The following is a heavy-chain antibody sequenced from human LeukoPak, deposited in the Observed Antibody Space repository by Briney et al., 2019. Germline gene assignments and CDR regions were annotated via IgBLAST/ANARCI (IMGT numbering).Heavy chain of an antibody. J-gene: IGHJ3*02. CDR1: GFIFSTYN. V-gene: IGHV3-21*04. CDR3: ARGGSYLSAFDI. Sequence: GGSLRLSCAASGFIFSTYNIDWVRQAPGKGLEWVSSISSSSSYIYYADSVKGRFTISRDNAKNSLYLKMNSLRAEDTAVYYCARGGSYLSAFDIWGQGTMVTVSS. CDR2: ISSSSSYI. D-gene: IGHD1-26*01.